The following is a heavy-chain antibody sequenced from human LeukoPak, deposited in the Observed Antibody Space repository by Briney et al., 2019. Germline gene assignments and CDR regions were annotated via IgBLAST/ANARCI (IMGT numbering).Heavy chain of an antibody. D-gene: IGHD3-16*01. V-gene: IGHV4-59*08. CDR3: ARDDYGVFDAFDV. J-gene: IGHJ3*01. Sequence: PSETLSLTCTVSGGSISSHYWSWIRQPPGKRLEWIGYIYNSGSTNYNPSLKSRVTISLDTSKNQFSLHLTSVTAADTAVYFCARDDYGVFDAFDVWGQGTVVTVSS. CDR2: IYNSGST. CDR1: GGSISSHY.